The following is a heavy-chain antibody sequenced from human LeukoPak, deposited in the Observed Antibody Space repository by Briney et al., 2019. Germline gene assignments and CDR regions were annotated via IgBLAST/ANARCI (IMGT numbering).Heavy chain of an antibody. CDR3: ARLPSGYSGYDADY. CDR1: GYTFTSYG. J-gene: IGHJ4*02. CDR2: ISAYNGNT. Sequence: GASVKVSCKASGYTFTSYGISWVRQAPGQGLEWMGWISAYNGNTNYAQKFQGRVTITADKSTSTAYMELSSLRSEDTAVYYCARLPSGYSGYDADYWGQGTLVTVSS. D-gene: IGHD5-12*01. V-gene: IGHV1-18*01.